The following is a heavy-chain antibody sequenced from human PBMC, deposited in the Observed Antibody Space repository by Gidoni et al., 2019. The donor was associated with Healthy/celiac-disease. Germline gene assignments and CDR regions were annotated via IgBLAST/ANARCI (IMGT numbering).Heavy chain of an antibody. CDR2: ISYDGSNK. J-gene: IGHJ4*02. CDR1: GFTFSSYG. CDR3: AKDLVDTGGY. Sequence: QVQLVESGGGVVQPGRSRRLSCAASGFTFSSYGMHWVRQAPGKGLEWVAVISYDGSNKYYAYSVKGRFTISRDNSKNTLYLQMNSLRAEDTAVYYCAKDLVDTGGYWGQGTLVTVSS. D-gene: IGHD5-18*01. V-gene: IGHV3-30*18.